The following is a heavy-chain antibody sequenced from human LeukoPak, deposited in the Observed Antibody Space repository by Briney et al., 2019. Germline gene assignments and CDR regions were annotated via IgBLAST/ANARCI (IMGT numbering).Heavy chain of an antibody. J-gene: IGHJ6*03. CDR1: GFTFRRYA. D-gene: IGHD6-13*01. Sequence: PGGSLRLSCAASGFTFRRYAMSWVRQAPGKGLEWVSIISESGDSTYYPDSVRGRFTISRDNSKNTLYLQMNSLRAEDTAVYYCAKDKQQLTHYYYYYMDVWGKGTTVTVSS. CDR2: ISESGDST. CDR3: AKDKQQLTHYYYYYMDV. V-gene: IGHV3-23*01.